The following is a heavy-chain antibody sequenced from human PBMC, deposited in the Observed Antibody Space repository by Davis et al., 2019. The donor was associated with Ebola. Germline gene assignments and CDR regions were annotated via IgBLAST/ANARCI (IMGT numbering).Heavy chain of an antibody. CDR2: ISYDGSNK. D-gene: IGHD6-6*01. V-gene: IGHV3-30*18. J-gene: IGHJ4*02. CDR3: AKAGSIAAADY. CDR1: GFAFSSYG. Sequence: GESLKISCAASGFAFSSYGMHWVRQAPGKGLEWVAVISYDGSNKYYADSVKGRFTISRDNSKNTLYLQMNSLRAEDTAVYYCAKAGSIAAADYWGQGTLVTVSS.